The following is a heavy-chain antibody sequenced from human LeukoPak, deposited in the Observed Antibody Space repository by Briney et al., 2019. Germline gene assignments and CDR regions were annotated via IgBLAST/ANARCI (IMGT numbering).Heavy chain of an antibody. Sequence: GGSLRLSCAASGFTFSSYAMSWVRQAPGKGLEWVSAISGSGGSTYYADSVKGRFTISRDNSKNTLYLQMNSLRAEDTAVYYFAKRYSSSWYLHDYWGQGTLVTVSS. J-gene: IGHJ4*02. CDR1: GFTFSSYA. V-gene: IGHV3-23*01. D-gene: IGHD6-13*01. CDR3: AKRYSSSWYLHDY. CDR2: ISGSGGST.